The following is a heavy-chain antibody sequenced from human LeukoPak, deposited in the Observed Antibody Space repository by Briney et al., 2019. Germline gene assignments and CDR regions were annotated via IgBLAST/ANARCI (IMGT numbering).Heavy chain of an antibody. CDR2: IIPIFGTA. J-gene: IGHJ3*02. CDR3: ARAGQRSQDAFDI. V-gene: IGHV1-69*05. CDR1: GGTFSSYT. Sequence: ASVKVSCKASGGTFSSYTISWVRPAPGQGLEWMGGIIPIFGTANYAQKFQGRVTITTDESTSTAYMELSSLRSEDTAVYYCARAGQRSQDAFDIWGQGTMVTVSS.